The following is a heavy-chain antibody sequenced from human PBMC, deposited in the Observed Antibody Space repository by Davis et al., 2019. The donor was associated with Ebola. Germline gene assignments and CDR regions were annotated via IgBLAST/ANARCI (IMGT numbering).Heavy chain of an antibody. J-gene: IGHJ4*02. D-gene: IGHD6-13*01. Sequence: GESLKISCAASGFTFSSYGMHWVRQAPGKGLEWVAVISYDGSNKYYADSVKGRFTISRDNSKNTLYLQMNSLRAEDTAVYYCAKEAAAGTGFDYWGQGTLVTVSS. CDR1: GFTFSSYG. CDR3: AKEAAAGTGFDY. V-gene: IGHV3-30*18. CDR2: ISYDGSNK.